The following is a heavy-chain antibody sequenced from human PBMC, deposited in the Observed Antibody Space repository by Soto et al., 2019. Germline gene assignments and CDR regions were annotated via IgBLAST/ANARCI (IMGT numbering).Heavy chain of an antibody. D-gene: IGHD6-13*01. CDR3: ARHPERIAEIGWFGP. V-gene: IGHV3-48*01. CDR2: ISSSSSTI. Sequence: EVQLVESGGGLVQPGGSLRLSCATSGFTFSSYSMNWVRQAPGKGLEWVSYISSSSSTIYYADSVKGRFTISRDNAKNSVYLQMNSLRAEDTAVYYCARHPERIAEIGWFGPWGQGTLVTVSS. J-gene: IGHJ5*02. CDR1: GFTFSSYS.